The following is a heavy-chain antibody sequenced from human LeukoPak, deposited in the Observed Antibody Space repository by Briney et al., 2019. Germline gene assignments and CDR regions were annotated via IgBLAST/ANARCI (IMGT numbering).Heavy chain of an antibody. Sequence: PGGSLRLSCAASGFTFSSYWMHWVRQAPGKGLVWVSRINSDGSSTSYADSVKGRFTISRDNSKNTLFLQMNSLRAVDTAVYYCAKGGSSSWDYFDYWGQGTLVTVSS. CDR3: AKGGSSSWDYFDY. CDR2: INSDGSST. CDR1: GFTFSSYW. D-gene: IGHD6-13*01. V-gene: IGHV3-74*01. J-gene: IGHJ4*02.